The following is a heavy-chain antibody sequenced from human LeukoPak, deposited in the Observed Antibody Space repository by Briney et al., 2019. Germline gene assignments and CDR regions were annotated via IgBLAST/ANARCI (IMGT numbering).Heavy chain of an antibody. D-gene: IGHD3-10*01. CDR3: ARGPYGSGSYY. J-gene: IGHJ4*02. CDR2: IYYSGTT. Sequence: KASETLSLTCAVYGGSFTSYYWSWIRQPPGKGLEWIGYIYYSGTTYYNPSLKSRVTISVDTSKNQFSLKLTSVTAADTAVYYCARGPYGSGSYYWGQGTLVTVSS. CDR1: GGSFTSYY. V-gene: IGHV4-30-4*01.